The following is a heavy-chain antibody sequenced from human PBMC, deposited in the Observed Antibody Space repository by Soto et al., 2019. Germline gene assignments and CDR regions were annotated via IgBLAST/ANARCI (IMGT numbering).Heavy chain of an antibody. D-gene: IGHD6-13*01. J-gene: IGHJ6*02. CDR3: ARQQYSSSWGYYYYGMDV. Sequence: GGSLRLSCAASGFTFSSYSMNWVRQAPGKGLEWVSYISSSSSTIYYADSVKGRFTISRDNAKNSLYLQMNSLRDEDTAVYYCARQQYSSSWGYYYYGMDVWGQGTTVTVSS. V-gene: IGHV3-48*02. CDR1: GFTFSSYS. CDR2: ISSSSSTI.